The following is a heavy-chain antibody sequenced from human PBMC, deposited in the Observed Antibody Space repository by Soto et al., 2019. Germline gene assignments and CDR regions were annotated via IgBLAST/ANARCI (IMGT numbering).Heavy chain of an antibody. CDR2: IDPSDSYT. Sequence: GESLKISCKGSGYSFTSYWISWVRQMPGKGLEWMGRIDPSDSYTNYSPSFQGHVTISADKSISTAYLQWSSLNATDTAMYYCASPGLSQRGSWYPSDYYGMDVWGQGTTVTVSS. J-gene: IGHJ6*02. CDR3: ASPGLSQRGSWYPSDYYGMDV. D-gene: IGHD6-13*01. CDR1: GYSFTSYW. V-gene: IGHV5-10-1*01.